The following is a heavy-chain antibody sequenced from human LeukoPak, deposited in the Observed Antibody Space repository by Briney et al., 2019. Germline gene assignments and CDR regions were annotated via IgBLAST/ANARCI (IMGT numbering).Heavy chain of an antibody. Sequence: PGGSLRLSCAASEFTFSAFWMSRVRQAPGKGLEWVANINQDGSAKYYVGSVKGRFTVSRDNAENSLYLQTSSLRAEDTAIYYCARLWGDATIFDLWGQGTLVTVSS. D-gene: IGHD3-10*01. CDR3: ARLWGDATIFDL. CDR1: EFTFSAFW. J-gene: IGHJ4*02. V-gene: IGHV3-7*01. CDR2: INQDGSAK.